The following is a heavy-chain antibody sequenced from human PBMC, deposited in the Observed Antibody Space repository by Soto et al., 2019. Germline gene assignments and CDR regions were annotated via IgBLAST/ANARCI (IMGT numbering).Heavy chain of an antibody. CDR1: GFSLITGKMG. D-gene: IGHD4-17*01. CDR3: ARMNVDSYQFYYAMDV. Sequence: SGPTLVNPTETLTLTCTVSGFSLITGKMGVSWIRQPPGKALEWLAHIFSDNERSYSTSLQGRLTISKDTSGSQVVLSMTNVDPMDTATYYCARMNVDSYQFYYAMDVWGQGTTVTVSS. V-gene: IGHV2-26*01. CDR2: IFSDNER. J-gene: IGHJ6*02.